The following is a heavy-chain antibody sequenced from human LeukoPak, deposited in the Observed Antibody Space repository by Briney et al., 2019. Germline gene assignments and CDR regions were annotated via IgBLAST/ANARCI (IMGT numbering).Heavy chain of an antibody. CDR2: MNPNSGNT. CDR1: GYTFTSYD. CDR3: ARAPNVLRLLEWDY. J-gene: IGHJ4*02. D-gene: IGHD3-3*01. Sequence: ASVKVSCKASGYTFTSYDINWVRQATGQGLEWMGWMNPNSGNTGYAQKFQGRVTMTRNTSISTAYMELSSLRSEDTAVYYCARAPNVLRLLEWDYWGQGTLVTVSS. V-gene: IGHV1-8*01.